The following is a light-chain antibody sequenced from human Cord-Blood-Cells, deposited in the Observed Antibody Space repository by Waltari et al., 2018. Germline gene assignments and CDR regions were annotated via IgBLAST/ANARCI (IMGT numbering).Light chain of an antibody. CDR1: SSDVGSYNL. Sequence: QSALTQHASVSGSPGQSLTISCTGTSSDVGSYNLVSWYQQHPGKAPKLMIYEGSKRPSGVSNRFSGSKSGNTASLTISGLQAEDEADYYCCSYAGSSTFVVFGGGTRLTVL. CDR2: EGS. V-gene: IGLV2-23*03. J-gene: IGLJ2*01. CDR3: CSYAGSSTFVV.